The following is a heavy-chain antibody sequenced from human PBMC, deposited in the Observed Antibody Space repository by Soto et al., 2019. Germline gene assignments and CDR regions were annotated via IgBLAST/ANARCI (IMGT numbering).Heavy chain of an antibody. V-gene: IGHV1-69*04. CDR1: GCTFSSYT. D-gene: IGHD5-12*01. CDR2: IIPMLGIT. Sequence: ASVKVSCKASGCTFSSYTISCVRQAPGQGLEWMGRIIPMLGITNYAQKFQGRVTITADKSTSTAYMELSSLRFEDTAVYYCAKERDGYNYQYYFDYWSQGTLVTVSS. CDR3: AKERDGYNYQYYFDY. J-gene: IGHJ4*02.